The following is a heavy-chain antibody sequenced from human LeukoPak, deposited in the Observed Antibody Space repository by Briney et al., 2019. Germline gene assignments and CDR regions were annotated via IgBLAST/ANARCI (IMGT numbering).Heavy chain of an antibody. CDR3: ASTWMVRYYFDC. V-gene: IGHV3-7*03. CDR2: IKQDGSKK. J-gene: IGHJ4*02. D-gene: IGHD3-10*01. CDR1: GFPFSSYW. Sequence: GGSLRLSCVASGFPFSSYWMTWVRQAPGKGLEWVANIKQDGSKKSYVDSVKGRFTISRDNAKNSLYLQMNSLRAEDTAVYYCASTWMVRYYFDCWGQGTLVTVSS.